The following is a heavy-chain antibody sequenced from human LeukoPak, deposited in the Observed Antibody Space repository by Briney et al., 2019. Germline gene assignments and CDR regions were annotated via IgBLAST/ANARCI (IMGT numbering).Heavy chain of an antibody. V-gene: IGHV3-7*01. CDR3: VRFRRDYYYGLDV. J-gene: IGHJ6*02. CDR1: GFTFSSYW. CDR2: IKTDGSEK. Sequence: PGGSLRLSCAASGFTFSSYWMSWVRQAPGKGLEWVANIKTDGSEKFYMDSLKGRFSISRDNAKSTMYLQMNSLRADDTAVYYCVRFRRDYYYGLDVWGQGTTVIVSS.